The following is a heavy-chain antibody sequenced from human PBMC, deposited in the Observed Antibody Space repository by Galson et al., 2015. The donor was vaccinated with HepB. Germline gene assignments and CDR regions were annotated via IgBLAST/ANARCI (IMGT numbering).Heavy chain of an antibody. V-gene: IGHV3-23*01. CDR2: FGYIGGGT. CDR1: GFTFNTYD. CDR3: AKVLVSWYFDL. J-gene: IGHJ2*01. Sequence: SLRLSCAASGFTFNTYDMTWVRQAPGKGLEWVSSFGYIGGGTTYADSVKGGFTISRDNSKTTLYLQMNSLRADDTAVYYCAKVLVSWYFDLWGRGTLVTVSS.